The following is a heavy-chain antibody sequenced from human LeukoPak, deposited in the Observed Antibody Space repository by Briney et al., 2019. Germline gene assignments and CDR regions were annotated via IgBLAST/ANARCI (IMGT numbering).Heavy chain of an antibody. D-gene: IGHD3-10*01. J-gene: IGHJ4*02. Sequence: SETLSLTCAVYGGSFSGYYWSWIRQPPGKGLEWMGEINHSGSTNYNPSLKSRVTISVDTSKNQFSPKLSSVTAADTAVYYCARGRGWFGELTLGYWGQGTLVTVSS. CDR2: INHSGST. CDR1: GGSFSGYY. V-gene: IGHV4-34*01. CDR3: ARGRGWFGELTLGY.